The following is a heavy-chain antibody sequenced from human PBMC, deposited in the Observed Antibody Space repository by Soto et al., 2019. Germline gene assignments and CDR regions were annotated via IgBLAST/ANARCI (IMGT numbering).Heavy chain of an antibody. D-gene: IGHD7-27*01. CDR2: ISGSGSST. J-gene: IGHJ4*02. CDR3: AKEWGIDY. V-gene: IGHV3-23*01. Sequence: EVQLLESGGGLVEPGGSRRLSCAASGFTFSRYTMSWVRQAPGKGLEWVSTISGSGSSTYSADSVKGRFTISRDNSKNTLYMKMNSLRVEDTAIYYCAKEWGIDYWGQERLVTVSS. CDR1: GFTFSRYT.